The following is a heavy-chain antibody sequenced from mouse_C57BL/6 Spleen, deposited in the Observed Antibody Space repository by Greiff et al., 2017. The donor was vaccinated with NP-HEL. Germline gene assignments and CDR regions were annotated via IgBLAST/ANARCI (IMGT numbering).Heavy chain of an antibody. CDR3: ATNSWFAY. CDR2: INPSTGGT. Sequence: EVQLQESGPELVKPGASVKISCKASGYSFTGYYMNWVKQSPEQSLEWIGEINPSTGGTTYNQKFKAKATLTVDKSSSTAYMQLKSLTSEDSAVYYCATNSWFAYWGQGTLVTVSA. V-gene: IGHV1-42*01. D-gene: IGHD4-1*01. J-gene: IGHJ3*01. CDR1: GYSFTGYY.